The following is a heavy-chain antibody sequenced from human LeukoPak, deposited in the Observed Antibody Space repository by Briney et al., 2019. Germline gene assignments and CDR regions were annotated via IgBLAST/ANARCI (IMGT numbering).Heavy chain of an antibody. V-gene: IGHV1-69*13. D-gene: IGHD2-15*01. CDR1: GGTFSSYA. CDR2: IIPIFGTA. Sequence: SVKVSCKASGGTFSSYAISWVRQAPGQGLEWMGGIIPIFGTANYAQKFQGRVTITADESTSTAYMELSSLRSEDTAVYYCARNGRNLDAFDIWGQGTMVTVSS. CDR3: ARNGRNLDAFDI. J-gene: IGHJ3*02.